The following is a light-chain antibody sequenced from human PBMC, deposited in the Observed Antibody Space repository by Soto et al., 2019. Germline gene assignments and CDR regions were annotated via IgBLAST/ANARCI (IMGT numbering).Light chain of an antibody. CDR3: QQRSNWPPYT. CDR1: QSVSTD. J-gene: IGKJ2*01. Sequence: EIVLTQSPATLSLSPGERATLSCRASQSVSTDLAWYQQKPGQAPRLLIYDASNRATGIPARFSGGGSGTDFTLTISSLEPEDFAVYYCQQRSNWPPYTFGQGTKLEIK. V-gene: IGKV3-11*01. CDR2: DAS.